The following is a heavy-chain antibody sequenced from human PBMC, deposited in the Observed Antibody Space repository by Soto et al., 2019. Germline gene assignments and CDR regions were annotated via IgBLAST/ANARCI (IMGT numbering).Heavy chain of an antibody. J-gene: IGHJ4*02. V-gene: IGHV3-23*01. CDR1: GFTFSTYT. D-gene: IGHD3-9*01. CDR3: ATDRHPDGIWTFDF. Sequence: EVQLLESGGLLVQSGGSLRLSCAASGFTFSTYTMGWVRQAPGKGLEWVSGVYGSGHGDTFYADSVKGRLVIFRDDSNGRLFLHMNSLKVQDTAICSCATDRHPDGIWTFDFWGQGTLVTVFS. CDR2: VYGSGHGDT.